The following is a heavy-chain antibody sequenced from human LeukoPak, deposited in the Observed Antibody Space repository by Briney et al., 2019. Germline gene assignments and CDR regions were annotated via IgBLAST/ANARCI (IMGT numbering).Heavy chain of an antibody. V-gene: IGHV3-23*01. CDR1: GFTFSSYG. CDR3: ANGYYYNILTGYYKDRDTNFQY. CDR2: ISGSGGST. J-gene: IGHJ4*02. Sequence: GGSLRLSCAASGFTFSSYGMSWVRQAPGKGLEWVSAISGSGGSTYYADSVKGRFTISRDNSKNTLSLQMNSLRAEDTAVYYCANGYYYNILTGYYKDRDTNFQYWGQGTLVTVSS. D-gene: IGHD3-9*01.